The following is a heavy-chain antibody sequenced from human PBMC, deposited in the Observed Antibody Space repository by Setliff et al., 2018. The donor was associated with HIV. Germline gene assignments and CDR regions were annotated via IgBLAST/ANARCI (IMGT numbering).Heavy chain of an antibody. V-gene: IGHV3-7*01. CDR2: IKEDGSEE. CDR3: ARSPQVTIFGIKIKPPGGPDL. CDR1: GFTFSSYA. J-gene: IGHJ6*02. Sequence: PGGSLRLSCAASGFTFSSYAMSWVRQAPGKGLQWVANIKEDGSEEYYVDSIKGRFIIFRDNARNSLYLQMTSLSAEYSGVYYCARSPQVTIFGIKIKPPGGPDLWGQGTTVTVSS. D-gene: IGHD3-3*01.